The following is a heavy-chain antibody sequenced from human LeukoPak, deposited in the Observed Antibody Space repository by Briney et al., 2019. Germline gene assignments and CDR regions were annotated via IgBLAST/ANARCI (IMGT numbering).Heavy chain of an antibody. CDR1: DGSISSTSYF. Sequence: SETLFLTCTVSDGSISSTSYFWGWIRQPPGKGLEWIGAIYYTGSTYYNPSLKSRVTISVDTSKNQCSLKVNSVTATDTAVYYCARHVPPYSSGWYGSIDYWGQGTLVTVSS. CDR2: IYYTGST. D-gene: IGHD6-19*01. J-gene: IGHJ4*02. V-gene: IGHV4-39*01. CDR3: ARHVPPYSSGWYGSIDY.